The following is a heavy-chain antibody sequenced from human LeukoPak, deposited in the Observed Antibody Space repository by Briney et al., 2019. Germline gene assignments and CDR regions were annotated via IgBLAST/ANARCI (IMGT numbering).Heavy chain of an antibody. J-gene: IGHJ4*02. CDR1: GGSISSSSYS. CDR2: IYYSGTT. V-gene: IGHV4-39*01. D-gene: IGHD3-3*01. Sequence: PSETLSLTCTVSGGSISSSSYSWGGIRQPRGKGLEWIGSIYYSGTTYYNPSLKSRVTISVDTSKIQFSLKLSSVAATDTAVYFCARLRFDFWSGYTHPYFDYWGQGTLVTVSS. CDR3: ARLRFDFWSGYTHPYFDY.